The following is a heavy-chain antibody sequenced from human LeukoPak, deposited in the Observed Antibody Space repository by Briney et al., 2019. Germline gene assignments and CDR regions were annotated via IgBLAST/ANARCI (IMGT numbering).Heavy chain of an antibody. CDR2: ISGSGGST. J-gene: IGHJ4*02. Sequence: GGSLRLSCAASGFTFSSYAMSWVRQAPGKGLEWVSAISGSGGSTYYADSVKGRFTISRDNAKNSLYLQMSSLRAEDTAVYYCARGGRPDYWGQGTLVTVSS. CDR1: GFTFSSYA. D-gene: IGHD3-10*01. CDR3: ARGGRPDY. V-gene: IGHV3-23*01.